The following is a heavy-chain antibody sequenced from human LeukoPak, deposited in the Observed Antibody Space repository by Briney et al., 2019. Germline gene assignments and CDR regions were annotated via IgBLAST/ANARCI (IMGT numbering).Heavy chain of an antibody. J-gene: IGHJ4*02. CDR1: GFTFSNAW. D-gene: IGHD3-9*01. CDR3: TTNYVRYFVPIDC. Sequence: GGPLRLSCAASGFTFSNAWMSWVRQAPGKGLEWVGRIKSKTDGGTTDYAAPVKGRFTISRDDSKNTLYLQMNSLKTEDTAVYYCTTNYVRYFVPIDCWGQGTLVTVSS. V-gene: IGHV3-15*01. CDR2: IKSKTDGGTT.